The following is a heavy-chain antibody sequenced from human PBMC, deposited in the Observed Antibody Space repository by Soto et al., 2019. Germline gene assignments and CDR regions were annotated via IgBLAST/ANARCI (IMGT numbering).Heavy chain of an antibody. J-gene: IGHJ6*03. CDR3: ARVKYYGSGSYYYMDV. CDR2: INHSGST. V-gene: IGHV4-34*01. CDR1: GGSFSGYY. D-gene: IGHD3-10*01. Sequence: PSETLSLTCAVYGGSFSGYYWSWIRQPPGKGLEWIGEINHSGSTNYNPSLKSRVTISVDTSKNQFSLKLSSVTAADTAVYYCARVKYYGSGSYYYMDVWGKGTTVTVSS.